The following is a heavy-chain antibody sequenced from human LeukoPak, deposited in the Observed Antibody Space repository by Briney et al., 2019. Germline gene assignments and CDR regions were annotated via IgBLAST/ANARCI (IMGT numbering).Heavy chain of an antibody. J-gene: IGHJ4*02. V-gene: IGHV3-21*01. D-gene: IGHD5-12*01. CDR1: GFTFSSYS. Sequence: GGSLRLSCAASGFTFSSYSMNWVRQAPGKGLEWVSSISSSSSYIYYADSVKGRFTISRDNAKNSLYLQMNSLRAEDTAVYYCARDLRGYSGYDSRPGVRIDYWGQGTLVTVSS. CDR3: ARDLRGYSGYDSRPGVRIDY. CDR2: ISSSSSYI.